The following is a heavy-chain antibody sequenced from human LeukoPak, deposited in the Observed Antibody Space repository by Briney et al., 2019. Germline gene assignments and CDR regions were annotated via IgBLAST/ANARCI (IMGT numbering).Heavy chain of an antibody. V-gene: IGHV3-23*01. Sequence: PGGSLRLSCAASGFTFSSYAMSWVRQAPGKGLEWVSAISGSGGSTYYADSVKGRFTISRDNSKNTLYLQMNSLRAEDTAVYYCARDHSGGWLQFRKPQLSFDYWGQGTLVTVSS. CDR2: ISGSGGST. CDR1: GFTFSSYA. J-gene: IGHJ4*02. CDR3: ARDHSGGWLQFRKPQLSFDY. D-gene: IGHD5-24*01.